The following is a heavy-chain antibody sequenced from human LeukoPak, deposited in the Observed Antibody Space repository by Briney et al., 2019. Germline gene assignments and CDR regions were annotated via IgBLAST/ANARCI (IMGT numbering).Heavy chain of an antibody. CDR1: GFTVSSNY. CDR2: IYGGGNT. Sequence: PGGSLRLSCAASGFTVSSNYMNWVRQAPGKGLEWVSVIYGGGNTDYADSVKGRFTISRDNSKNTLYLQMNSLRAGDTAVYYCARWGSVGYSGYDLFDSWGQGTLVTVSS. J-gene: IGHJ4*02. D-gene: IGHD5-12*01. CDR3: ARWGSVGYSGYDLFDS. V-gene: IGHV3-66*01.